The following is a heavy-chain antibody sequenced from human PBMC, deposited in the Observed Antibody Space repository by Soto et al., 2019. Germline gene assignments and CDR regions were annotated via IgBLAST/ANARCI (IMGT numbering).Heavy chain of an antibody. V-gene: IGHV1-69*18. CDR1: GGAFNNYV. D-gene: IGHD3-16*01. CDR3: SRDAWGYPYYYYAMDI. CDR2: IVPIYRSS. Sequence: QVQLVQSGAEMKTPGSSVNVSCTLSGGAFNNYVISWVRQAPGQGLEWVGIIVPIYRSSLFAQKFQGRVTLSACETTNPGYMKMSSLRTDDTALSYCSRDAWGYPYYYYAMDIWGQGTAVTVSS. J-gene: IGHJ6*02.